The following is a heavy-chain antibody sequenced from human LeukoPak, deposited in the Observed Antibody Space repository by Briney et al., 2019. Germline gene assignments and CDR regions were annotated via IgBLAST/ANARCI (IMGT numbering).Heavy chain of an antibody. CDR2: IYSGGTT. D-gene: IGHD4-23*01. Sequence: SGGSLRLSCAASGFTVSNNYMTWVRQAPGKGLEWVSLIYSGGTTFYTDSVKGRFTISRDSSKNTLYLQMNNLKAEDTVVYYCTTSPAVASWGQGTLVTVSS. V-gene: IGHV3-53*01. J-gene: IGHJ5*02. CDR1: GFTVSNNY. CDR3: TTSPAVAS.